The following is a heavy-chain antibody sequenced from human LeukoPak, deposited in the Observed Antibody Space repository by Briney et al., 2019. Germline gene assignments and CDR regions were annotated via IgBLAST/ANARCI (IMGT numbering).Heavy chain of an antibody. CDR2: VYHSGST. D-gene: IGHD3-16*01. CDR1: GHSISSVYY. V-gene: IGHV4-38-2*02. Sequence: SETLSLTCIVSGHSISSVYYWGWIRQSPGKGLEWIGNVYHSGSTYYNPSLKSRVTISVDTSKNQFSLKLSSVTAADTAVYYCARGLRVRPDYWGQGTLVTVSS. J-gene: IGHJ4*02. CDR3: ARGLRVRPDY.